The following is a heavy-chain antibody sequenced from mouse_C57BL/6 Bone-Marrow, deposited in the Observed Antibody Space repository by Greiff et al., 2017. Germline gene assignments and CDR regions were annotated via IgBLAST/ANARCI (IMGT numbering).Heavy chain of an antibody. Sequence: VQLQQSGTVLARPGASVKMSCKTSGYTFTSYWMHWVKQRPGQGLEWIGAIYPGNSDTSYNQKFKGKAKLTAVTSASTAYMELSSLTNEDSAVXYCTRSGPNYYGSSDYFDYWGQGTTLTVSS. V-gene: IGHV1-5*01. D-gene: IGHD1-1*01. CDR1: GYTFTSYW. J-gene: IGHJ2*01. CDR3: TRSGPNYYGSSDYFDY. CDR2: IYPGNSDT.